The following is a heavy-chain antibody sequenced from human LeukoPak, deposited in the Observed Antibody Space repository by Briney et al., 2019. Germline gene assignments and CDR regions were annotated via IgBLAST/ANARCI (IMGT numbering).Heavy chain of an antibody. Sequence: ASVKVSCKASGYTFTGYYMHWVRQAPGQGLEWMGWINPNSGGTNYAQQFQGRGTMTRDTSISTAYMELSRLRSDDTAVYYCARDFNFLSTYCTNGVCYTDYYYYMDVWGKGTTVTVSS. V-gene: IGHV1-2*02. CDR1: GYTFTGYY. D-gene: IGHD2-8*01. CDR2: INPNSGGT. CDR3: ARDFNFLSTYCTNGVCYTDYYYYMDV. J-gene: IGHJ6*03.